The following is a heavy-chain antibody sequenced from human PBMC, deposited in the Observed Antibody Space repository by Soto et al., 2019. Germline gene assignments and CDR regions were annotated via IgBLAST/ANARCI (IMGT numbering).Heavy chain of an antibody. CDR1: GGTFSSYA. J-gene: IGHJ4*02. CDR3: AGGPFGGVFDSCSHLDY. CDR2: IIPIFGTA. V-gene: IGHV1-69*12. Sequence: QVQLVQSGAEVKKPGSSVKVSCKASGGTFSSYAISWVRQAPGQGLEWMGGIIPIFGTANYAQKFQGRVTLTADESPRTAYMVLSSLISEDTPAYSCAGGPFGGVFDSCSHLDYWGQGTLVTVSS. D-gene: IGHD3-16*02.